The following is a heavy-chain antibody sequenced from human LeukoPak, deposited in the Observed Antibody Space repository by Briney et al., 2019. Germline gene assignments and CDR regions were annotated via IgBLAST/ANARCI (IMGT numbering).Heavy chain of an antibody. CDR1: GYTFTSYG. Sequence: ASVKVSCKASGYTFTSYGISWVRQAPGQGLEWMGIIYPGDSDTRYSPAFQGQVTISVDKSISTAYLQWSSLKASDTAMYYCARNTPSENENYLDGFDIWGQGTMVTVFS. CDR2: IYPGDSDT. J-gene: IGHJ3*02. V-gene: IGHV5-51*01. CDR3: ARNTPSENENYLDGFDI. D-gene: IGHD1-7*01.